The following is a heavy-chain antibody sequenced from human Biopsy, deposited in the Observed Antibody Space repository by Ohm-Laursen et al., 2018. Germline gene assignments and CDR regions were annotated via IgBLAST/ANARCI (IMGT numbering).Heavy chain of an antibody. CDR2: IFYSGIT. CDR3: ARHPTHRIQQIDY. D-gene: IGHD5-18*01. Sequence: SDTLSLTCPVSGGSVSSNVAYWAWIRQPPGKGLESIGSIFYSGITYYNPSLKGRVTISVDTSKNQFSLRLSSVTAADTAVYYCARHPTHRIQQIDYWGQGTLVTVSS. CDR1: GGSVSSNVAY. V-gene: IGHV4-39*01. J-gene: IGHJ4*02.